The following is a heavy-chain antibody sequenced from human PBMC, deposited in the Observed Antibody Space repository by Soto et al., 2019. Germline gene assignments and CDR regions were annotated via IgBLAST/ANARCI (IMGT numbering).Heavy chain of an antibody. CDR2: IYYSRST. Sequence: SETLSLTCTVSGGSISSGGYYWSWIRQPPGRGLEWIGYIYYSRSTYYNPSLKSRVTISVDTSKNQFSLKLSSVTAADTAVYYCARDNGYGSGARWFDPWGQGTLVTVSS. D-gene: IGHD3-10*01. CDR3: ARDNGYGSGARWFDP. V-gene: IGHV4-61*08. CDR1: GGSISSGGYY. J-gene: IGHJ5*02.